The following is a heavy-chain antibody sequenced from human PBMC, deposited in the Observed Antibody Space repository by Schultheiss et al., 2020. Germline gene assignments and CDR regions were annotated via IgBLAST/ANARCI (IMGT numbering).Heavy chain of an antibody. V-gene: IGHV3-33*01. Sequence: GGSLRLSCAASGFTFSSYGMHWVRQAPGKGLEWVAVIWYDGSNKYYADSVKGRFTISRDNSKNTLYLQMNSLRAEDTAVYYCARDRIGSSWYLDFYGRSAYYYYGMDVWGQGTTVTVSS. J-gene: IGHJ6*02. CDR3: ARDRIGSSWYLDFYGRSAYYYYGMDV. CDR2: IWYDGSNK. D-gene: IGHD6-13*01. CDR1: GFTFSSYG.